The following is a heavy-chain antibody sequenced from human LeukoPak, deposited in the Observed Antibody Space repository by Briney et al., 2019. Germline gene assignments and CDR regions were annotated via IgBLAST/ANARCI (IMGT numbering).Heavy chain of an antibody. CDR2: IYYSGNT. J-gene: IGHJ4*01. CDR1: GGSISSGGYY. D-gene: IGHD3-10*01. V-gene: IGHV4-61*08. CDR3: ARVLLRTMSNGLLTYYSPFDS. Sequence: PSQTLSLTCTVSGGSISSGGYYWSWIRQPPGKGLEWIGQIYYSGNTNYNPSLKSRVTISLDTSKNQFSLRLTSVTAADTAVYYCARVLLRTMSNGLLTYYSPFDSWGQGTLVTVTS.